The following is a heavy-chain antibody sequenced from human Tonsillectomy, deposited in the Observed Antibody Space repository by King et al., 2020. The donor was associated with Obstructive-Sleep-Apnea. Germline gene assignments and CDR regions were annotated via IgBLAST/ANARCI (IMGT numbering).Heavy chain of an antibody. Sequence: QLVQSGAEVKKPGSSVKVSCKASGGTFSSYAISWVRQAPGQGLEWMGGIIPIFGTANYAQKFQGRVTITADESTSTAYMELSSLRSEDTAVYYCVARGYCSGGSCYAALDIWGQGTMVTVSS. CDR2: IIPIFGTA. CDR3: VARGYCSGGSCYAALDI. CDR1: GGTFSSYA. J-gene: IGHJ3*02. D-gene: IGHD2-15*01. V-gene: IGHV1-69*01.